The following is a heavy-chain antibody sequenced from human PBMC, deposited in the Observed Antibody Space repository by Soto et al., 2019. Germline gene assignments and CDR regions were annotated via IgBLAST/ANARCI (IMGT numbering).Heavy chain of an antibody. D-gene: IGHD2-2*01. V-gene: IGHV1-69*06. CDR1: GGTFNSYL. CDR2: IIPALGTA. J-gene: IGHJ4*02. CDR3: ARGLDQPPVGLYFDT. Sequence: QGQLVQSGAEVKNPGSSVKVSCKTSGGTFNSYLIAWVRQAPGQGLEWMGGIIPALGTAKYAQKFQARVTITADKSTTTAYMELRTLTSEETAVYYCARGLDQPPVGLYFDTGGQGTLVTVSS.